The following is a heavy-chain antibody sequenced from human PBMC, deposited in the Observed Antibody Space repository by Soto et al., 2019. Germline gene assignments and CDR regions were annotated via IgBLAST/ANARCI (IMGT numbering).Heavy chain of an antibody. CDR3: ATMGTPATGLYFFDY. CDR1: DGSISSGKYY. J-gene: IGHJ4*02. CDR2: ISYSGST. D-gene: IGHD2-15*01. V-gene: IGHV4-30-4*01. Sequence: VQLQESGPGLVKPSQTLSLTCTVSDGSISSGKYYWSWIREPPGKGLEWIGFISYSGSTYYSTSLKSRVTISVDTSKSQFSLNLSFVTAADTAVYYCATMGTPATGLYFFDYWGQGSLVTVSS.